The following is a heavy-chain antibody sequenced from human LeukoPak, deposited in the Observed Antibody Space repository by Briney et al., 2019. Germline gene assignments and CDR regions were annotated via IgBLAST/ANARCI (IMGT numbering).Heavy chain of an antibody. Sequence: SETLSLTCTVSGGSISSSSYYWGWIRQPPGKGLEWIGRIYYSGSTYYNPSLKRRVTISVDTSKNQFSLKLSSVTAADTAVYYCARHSWRYCSSTSCLNWFDPWGQGTLVTVSS. V-gene: IGHV4-39*01. CDR2: IYYSGST. J-gene: IGHJ5*02. D-gene: IGHD2-2*01. CDR3: ARHSWRYCSSTSCLNWFDP. CDR1: GGSISSSSYY.